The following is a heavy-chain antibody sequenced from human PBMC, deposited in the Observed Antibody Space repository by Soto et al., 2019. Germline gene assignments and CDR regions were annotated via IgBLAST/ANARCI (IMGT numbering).Heavy chain of an antibody. J-gene: IGHJ6*02. CDR3: AREARGVISGMDV. D-gene: IGHD3-10*01. V-gene: IGHV4-59*01. CDR2: ISHSGST. Sequence: PSETLSLTCTVSGGSISDDYWSRIRQPPGKGLEWIGHISHSGSTNYNPSLKSRVTISVDTSKRQFSLKLSSATAADTAVYYCAREARGVISGMDVWGQGTTVTVSS. CDR1: GGSISDDY.